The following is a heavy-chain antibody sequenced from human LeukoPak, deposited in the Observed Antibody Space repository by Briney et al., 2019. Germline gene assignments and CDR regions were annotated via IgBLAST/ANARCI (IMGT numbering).Heavy chain of an antibody. Sequence: PGGSLRLSCAASGFTFDDYTMHWVRQTPGKGLEWVSLISWDGGSTYYADSVKGRFTISRDNSKNSLYLQMNSLRTEDTALYYCTKGRRGPYLQFFDYWGQGTLVTVSS. V-gene: IGHV3-43*01. CDR1: GFTFDDYT. CDR2: ISWDGGST. D-gene: IGHD2-2*02. J-gene: IGHJ4*02. CDR3: TKGRRGPYLQFFDY.